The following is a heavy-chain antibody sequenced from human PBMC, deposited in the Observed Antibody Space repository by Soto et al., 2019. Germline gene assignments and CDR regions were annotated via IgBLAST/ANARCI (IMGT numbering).Heavy chain of an antibody. D-gene: IGHD1-26*01. CDR3: ASGGSYYGRGFDY. CDR1: GGSVSSGSYY. J-gene: IGHJ4*02. CDR2: VYYSGST. Sequence: QVQLQESGPGLVKPSETLSLTCTVSGGSVSSGSYYWSWIRQPPGKGLGWIGYVYYSGSTNYNPSLTSRVTISVDTSKNQCALKLSSVTAADTAVYYCASGGSYYGRGFDYWGQGTLVTVSS. V-gene: IGHV4-61*01.